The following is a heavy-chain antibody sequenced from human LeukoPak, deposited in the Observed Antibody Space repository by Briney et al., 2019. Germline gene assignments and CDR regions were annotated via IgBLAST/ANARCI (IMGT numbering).Heavy chain of an antibody. V-gene: IGHV4-59*08. J-gene: IGHJ3*02. Sequence: PSETLSLTCTVSGGSIRRYYWSWIRQPPGKGLEWIGYIYYSGSTDYNPSLKSRVTISVDTSKNQFSLKLTSVTAADTAVYYCARPGVGSGRYGAFDIWGQGTMVTVSS. CDR2: IYYSGST. D-gene: IGHD5-18*01. CDR3: ARPGVGSGRYGAFDI. CDR1: GGSIRRYY.